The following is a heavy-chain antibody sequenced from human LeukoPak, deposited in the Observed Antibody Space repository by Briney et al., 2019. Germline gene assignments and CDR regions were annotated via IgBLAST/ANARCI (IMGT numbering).Heavy chain of an antibody. CDR3: AKDLQNSHYVEVFDY. D-gene: IGHD4-11*01. Sequence: PGGSLRLSCAASGFTFISYAMAWVRQAPGKGLEWVSAITTGGDTTYYADSVKGRYTISRDNSKNTLYLQMNSLRAEDAAIYYCAKDLQNSHYVEVFDYWGQGTLVTVSS. CDR2: ITTGGDTT. V-gene: IGHV3-23*01. CDR1: GFTFISYA. J-gene: IGHJ4*02.